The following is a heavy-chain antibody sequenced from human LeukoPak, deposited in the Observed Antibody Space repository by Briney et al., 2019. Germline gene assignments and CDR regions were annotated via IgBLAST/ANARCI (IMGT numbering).Heavy chain of an antibody. V-gene: IGHV4-38-2*01. J-gene: IGHJ4*02. CDR1: GYSISSGYY. CDR2: IYHSGST. D-gene: IGHD1-26*01. CDR3: ARRRVGFTVDY. Sequence: SETLSLTCAVSGYSISSGYYWGWIRQPPGKGLEWIGSIYHSGSTYYNPSLKSPVNISVDTSKNQFSLKLSSVTAADTAVYYCARRRVGFTVDYWSQGTLVTVSS.